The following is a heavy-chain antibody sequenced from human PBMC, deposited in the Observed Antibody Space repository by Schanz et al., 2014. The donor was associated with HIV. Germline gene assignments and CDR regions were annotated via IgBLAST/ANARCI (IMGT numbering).Heavy chain of an antibody. CDR2: ISFDGSNK. V-gene: IGHV3-30-3*01. CDR1: GFTFSTYA. Sequence: VQLVDSGGGLVQPGGSLRLSCAASGFTFSTYAMHWVRQAPGKGLEWMAVISFDGSNKYYADSVRGRVTISRDNPKNTLYLQIDSLRVEDTAMYYCAKDRNGYNQPIESWGHGTLVSVSS. CDR3: AKDRNGYNQPIES. D-gene: IGHD5-18*01. J-gene: IGHJ5*01.